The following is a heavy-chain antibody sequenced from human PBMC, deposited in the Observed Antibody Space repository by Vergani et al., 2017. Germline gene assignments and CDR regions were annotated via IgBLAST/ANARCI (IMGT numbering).Heavy chain of an antibody. J-gene: IGHJ4*02. V-gene: IGHV3-23*01. Sequence: EVQLLEAGGGLVQPGGSLRLSCAASGFTFSSYAMSWVRQAPGKGLEWVSAISGSGGSTYYADSVKGRFTISRDNSKNTLYLHMNSLRAEDTAVYYCAKYPDIVVVVAATGYFDYWGQGTLVTVSS. D-gene: IGHD2-15*01. CDR2: ISGSGGST. CDR1: GFTFSSYA. CDR3: AKYPDIVVVVAATGYFDY.